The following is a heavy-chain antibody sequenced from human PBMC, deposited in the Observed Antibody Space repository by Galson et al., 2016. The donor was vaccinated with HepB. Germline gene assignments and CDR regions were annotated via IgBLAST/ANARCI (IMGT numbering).Heavy chain of an antibody. D-gene: IGHD2-8*02. J-gene: IGHJ4*02. CDR2: ISHNGDTS. Sequence: SLRLSCAATGFIFTNYALHWVRQAPGKGLESVSVISHNGDTSYYADSVKGRFIISRDNSKNTLFLQMSSPRVEDTAVYYCVKTGGTPTTNFDSWGQGTLVIVSS. CDR3: VKTGGTPTTNFDS. CDR1: GFIFTNYA. V-gene: IGHV3-64D*09.